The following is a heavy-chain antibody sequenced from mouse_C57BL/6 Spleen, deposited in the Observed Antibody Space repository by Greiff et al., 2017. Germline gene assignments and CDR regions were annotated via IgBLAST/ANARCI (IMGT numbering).Heavy chain of an antibody. Sequence: QVQLQQPGAELVKPGASVKLSCKASGYTFTSYWMPWVKQRPGQGLEWIGEIDPSDSYTNDNQKFKGKATLTVDTSSSTAYMQISSLTSEDSAVYYCARGDYDRDFSDWGQRALVTVSA. D-gene: IGHD2-4*01. CDR3: ARGDYDRDFSD. V-gene: IGHV1-50*01. J-gene: IGHJ3*01. CDR1: GYTFTSYW. CDR2: IDPSDSYT.